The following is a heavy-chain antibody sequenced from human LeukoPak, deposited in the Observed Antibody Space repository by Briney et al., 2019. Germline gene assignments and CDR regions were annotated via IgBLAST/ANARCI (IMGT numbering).Heavy chain of an antibody. Sequence: PGRSLRLSCAASGFTFSSYGMHWVRQAPGKGLEWVAVISYDGSNKYYVDSVKGRFTISRDNSKNTLYLQMNSLRAEDTAVYYCSAVRGVNAYYYGMDVWGQGTTVTVSS. CDR1: GFTFSSYG. V-gene: IGHV3-30*03. CDR3: SAVRGVNAYYYGMDV. J-gene: IGHJ6*02. CDR2: ISYDGSNK. D-gene: IGHD3-10*01.